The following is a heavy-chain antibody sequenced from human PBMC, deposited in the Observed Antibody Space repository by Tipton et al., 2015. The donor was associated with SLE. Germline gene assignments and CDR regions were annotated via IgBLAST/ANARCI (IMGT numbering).Heavy chain of an antibody. V-gene: IGHV4-59*12. Sequence: TLSLTCTVSTDSITNYYWSWIRQPPGQGVEWIGYIYYTGSTKYNPSLKSRVTISIDTSKNQFSLKMTSMTAADTAVYYCARGGVGGYDYFDYWGQGTLVAVSS. J-gene: IGHJ4*02. CDR3: ARGGVGGYDYFDY. CDR2: IYYTGST. D-gene: IGHD5-12*01. CDR1: TDSITNYY.